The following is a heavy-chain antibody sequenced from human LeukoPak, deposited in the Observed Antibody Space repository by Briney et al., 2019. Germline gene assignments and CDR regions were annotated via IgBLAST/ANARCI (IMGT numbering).Heavy chain of an antibody. Sequence: SETLSLTCTVSGGSISSGNYYWGWIRQPPGKGLEWIGNIFYSGSTQYNPSLESRVTISVDTSKNQFSLKLTSVTAADTAVYYCARDSGSTSVDYWGQGTLVTVSS. CDR3: ARDSGSTSVDY. CDR1: GGSISSGNYY. V-gene: IGHV4-39*07. D-gene: IGHD3-10*01. J-gene: IGHJ4*02. CDR2: IFYSGST.